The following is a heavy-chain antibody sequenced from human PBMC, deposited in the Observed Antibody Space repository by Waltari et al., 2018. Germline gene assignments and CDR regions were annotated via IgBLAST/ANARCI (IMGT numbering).Heavy chain of an antibody. D-gene: IGHD4-17*01. V-gene: IGHV1-69*08. CDR3: ARDYGGNSGAFDI. CDR2: IIPSLGIA. Sequence: QVQLVQSGAEVKKPGSSVKVSCKASGGTFSSYTISWVRQAPGQGLEWMGRIIPSLGIANYAQKFQGRVTITADKSTSTAYMELSSLRSEDTAVYYCARDYGGNSGAFDIWGQGTMVTVSS. J-gene: IGHJ3*02. CDR1: GGTFSSYT.